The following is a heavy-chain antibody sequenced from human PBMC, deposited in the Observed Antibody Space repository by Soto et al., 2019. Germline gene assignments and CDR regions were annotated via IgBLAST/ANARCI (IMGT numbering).Heavy chain of an antibody. Sequence: QVQLVESGGGVVQPGRSLSLSCAASGFTFSDYPMPWGRQAPGKGLEWVAVISYDGRVKYYVDSVKGRFTISRDDSKNTLYLQMNSLRVDDTAVYYCARDFIVGAPDYFDYWGQGTLVTVSS. V-gene: IGHV3-30*04. J-gene: IGHJ4*02. CDR3: ARDFIVGAPDYFDY. CDR2: ISYDGRVK. CDR1: GFTFSDYP. D-gene: IGHD1-26*01.